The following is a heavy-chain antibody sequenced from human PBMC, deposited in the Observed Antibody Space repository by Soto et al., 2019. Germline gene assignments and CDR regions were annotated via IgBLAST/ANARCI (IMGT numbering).Heavy chain of an antibody. CDR3: ARETLGYCSGGSCWGAWEYDAFDI. J-gene: IGHJ3*02. CDR1: GFTFSSYS. Sequence: GGSLRLSCAASGFTFSSYSMNWVRQAPGKGLEWVSSISSSSSYIYYADSVKGRFTISKDNAKNSLYLQMNSLRAEDTAVYYCARETLGYCSGGSCWGAWEYDAFDIWGQGTMVTVSS. CDR2: ISSSSSYI. V-gene: IGHV3-21*01. D-gene: IGHD2-15*01.